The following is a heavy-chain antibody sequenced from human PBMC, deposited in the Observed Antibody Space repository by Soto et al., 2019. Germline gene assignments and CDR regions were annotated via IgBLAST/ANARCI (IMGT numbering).Heavy chain of an antibody. V-gene: IGHV1-3*01. Sequence: QVQLVQSGAEVKKPGASVKVSCKASGYTFTSYSMHWVRQAPGQGLEWLGWINADNGNTNYSQKFQGRVTITRDTSASTAYMELSSLRSEDTAVYYCAGGFRSGSFYFFDYWGQGTLVTVSS. D-gene: IGHD3-10*01. CDR1: GYTFTSYS. CDR3: AGGFRSGSFYFFDY. J-gene: IGHJ4*02. CDR2: INADNGNT.